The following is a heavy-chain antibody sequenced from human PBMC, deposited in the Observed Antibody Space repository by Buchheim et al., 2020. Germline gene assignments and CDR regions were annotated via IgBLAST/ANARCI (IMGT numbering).Heavy chain of an antibody. CDR2: IRYSGTT. J-gene: IGHJ6*02. Sequence: QLQLQESGPGLVKPSETLSLTCTVSGGSISNSAYFWGWIRQPPGKGPEWTATIRYSGTTYFNPSLQNRVTISVDTSKNQFSLTLRSVTAADTALYYCARENRDGYRNGVDVWGQGTT. D-gene: IGHD5-24*01. CDR1: GGSISNSAYF. CDR3: ARENRDGYRNGVDV. V-gene: IGHV4-39*07.